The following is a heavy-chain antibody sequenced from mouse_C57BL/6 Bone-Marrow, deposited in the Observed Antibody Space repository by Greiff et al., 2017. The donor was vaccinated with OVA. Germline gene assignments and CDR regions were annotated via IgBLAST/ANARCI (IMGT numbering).Heavy chain of an antibody. Sequence: EVKLMESGGGLVKPGGSLKLSCAASGFTFSDYGMHWVRQAPEKGLEWVAYISSGSSTIYYADTVKGRFTISRDNAKNTLFLQMTSLRSGDTAMYYCARPWGDYWGQGTSVTVSS. CDR2: ISSGSSTI. V-gene: IGHV5-17*01. CDR1: GFTFSDYG. J-gene: IGHJ4*01. CDR3: ARPWGDY.